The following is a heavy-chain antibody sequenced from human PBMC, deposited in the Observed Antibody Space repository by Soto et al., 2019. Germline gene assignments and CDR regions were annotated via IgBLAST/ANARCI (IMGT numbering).Heavy chain of an antibody. Sequence: EVQLLESGGGLVQPGGSLRLSCAASGFTFSSYAMSWVRQAPGKGLEWVSVISGSGDSTYYADSVRGRFTISRDNSKNTLSLQMNSLRAEDTAVYYCAKDRDGAAAGPTKFYGMDVWGQGTTVTVSS. CDR2: ISGSGDST. CDR1: GFTFSSYA. J-gene: IGHJ6*02. D-gene: IGHD6-13*01. CDR3: AKDRDGAAAGPTKFYGMDV. V-gene: IGHV3-23*01.